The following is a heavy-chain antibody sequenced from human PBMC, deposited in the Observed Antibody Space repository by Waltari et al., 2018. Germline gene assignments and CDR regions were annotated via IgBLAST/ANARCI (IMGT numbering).Heavy chain of an antibody. J-gene: IGHJ5*01. Sequence: QVLLQESGPGLPKPSQTLSLTCTVPGGSINSDDYYWTWTRQLPGKGLEWIGYIFYRGSTYYNPSLKSRATMSVDSSKNQFSLSLTSVTAADTAVYYCARDRRLGSKPGVRDCFDSWGQGTLVTVSS. CDR2: IFYRGST. D-gene: IGHD3-16*01. CDR3: ARDRRLGSKPGVRDCFDS. CDR1: GGSINSDDYY. V-gene: IGHV4-30-4*08.